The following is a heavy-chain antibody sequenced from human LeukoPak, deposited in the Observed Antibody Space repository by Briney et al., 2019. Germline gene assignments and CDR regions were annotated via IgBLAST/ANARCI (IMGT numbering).Heavy chain of an antibody. CDR1: GVTFNRYN. V-gene: IGHV3-21*01. J-gene: IGHJ4*02. CDR3: ASFTIGRGVYSDY. D-gene: IGHD3-10*01. Sequence: GGSLRLSCAASGVTFNRYNMNWVRQAPGKGLECVGSISNSNYIYYTDSLTGRVTISRDKSKNSLFLQMHNLRAEDPAVSYCASFTIGRGVYSDYWGQGNLITVSS. CDR2: ISNSNYI.